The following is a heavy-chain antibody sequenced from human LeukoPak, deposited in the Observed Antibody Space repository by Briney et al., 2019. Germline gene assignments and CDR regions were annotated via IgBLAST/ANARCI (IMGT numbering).Heavy chain of an antibody. CDR2: IKQDGSEK. CDR3: ASGGCTNCYSLCDH. D-gene: IGHD2-2*01. V-gene: IGHV3-7*01. CDR1: GFTFSSYW. J-gene: IGHJ4*02. Sequence: GGSLRLSCAASGFTFSSYWMSWVRQAPGKGLEWVANIKQDGSEKYYVDSVKGRFTISRDNAKNSLYLQMNSLRAEDTAVYYCASGGCTNCYSLCDHWGQGTLVTVSS.